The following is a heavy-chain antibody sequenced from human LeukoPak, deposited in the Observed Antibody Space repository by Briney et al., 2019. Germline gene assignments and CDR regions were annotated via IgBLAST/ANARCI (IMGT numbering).Heavy chain of an antibody. CDR3: ARDGSGLNAFDI. Sequence: SETLSLTCTVSGGSISSSSYYWGWIRQPPGKGLEWIGSIYYSGSTYYNPSLKSRVTISVDTSKNQFSLKLSSVTAADTAVYYCARDGSGLNAFDIWGQGTMVTVSS. CDR2: IYYSGST. J-gene: IGHJ3*02. CDR1: GGSISSSSYY. D-gene: IGHD3-3*01. V-gene: IGHV4-39*07.